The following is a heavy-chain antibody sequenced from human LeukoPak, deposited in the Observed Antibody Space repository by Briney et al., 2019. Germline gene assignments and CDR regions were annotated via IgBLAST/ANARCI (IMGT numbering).Heavy chain of an antibody. CDR1: GGTFSSYT. V-gene: IGHV1-69*02. Sequence: ASVKVSCKASGGTFSSYTISWVRQAPGQGLEWMGRIIPILGIANYAQKFQGRVTITADKSTSTAYMELSSLRSEDTAVYYCANIFVDTAMVSDYWGQGTLVTVSS. CDR3: ANIFVDTAMVSDY. D-gene: IGHD5-18*01. CDR2: IIPILGIA. J-gene: IGHJ4*02.